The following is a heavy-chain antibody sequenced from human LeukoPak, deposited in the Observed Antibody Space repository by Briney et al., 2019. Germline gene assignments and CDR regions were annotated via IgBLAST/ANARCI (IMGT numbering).Heavy chain of an antibody. V-gene: IGHV1-18*01. CDR3: ARDHSGGFGVAGKVGFDP. CDR1: GYTFTSYG. CDR2: ISAYNGNK. Sequence: ASVKVSCKASGYTFTSYGISWVRQAPGQGLEWMGWISAYNGNKNYAQKLQGRVTMTTDTSTSTAYRELRSLRSDDTAVYYCARDHSGGFGVAGKVGFDPWGQGTLVTVSS. D-gene: IGHD3-3*01. J-gene: IGHJ5*02.